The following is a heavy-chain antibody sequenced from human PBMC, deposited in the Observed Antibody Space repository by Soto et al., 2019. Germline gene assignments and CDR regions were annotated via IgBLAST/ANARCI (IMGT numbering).Heavy chain of an antibody. Sequence: SETLSLTCSVSGGSIINDNYSWSWVRQPPGKGLEWVGYIYHSGTTYYNPPLNSRVTISVDGASNQFSLQLTSVMAADTAVYYCARVVPAQRFFESWGPGILVTVSS. CDR2: IYHSGTT. CDR1: GGSIINDNYS. V-gene: IGHV4-30-2*01. D-gene: IGHD4-17*01. CDR3: ARVVPAQRFFES. J-gene: IGHJ4*02.